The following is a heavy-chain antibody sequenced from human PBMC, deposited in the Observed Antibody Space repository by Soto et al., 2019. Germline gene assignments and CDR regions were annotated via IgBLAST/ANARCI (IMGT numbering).Heavy chain of an antibody. CDR1: VSSISSGSY. CDR2: IYHGGTT. V-gene: IGHV4-38-2*02. D-gene: IGHD6-19*01. J-gene: IGHJ4*01. Sequence: SETLSLTCTVSVSSISSGSYWAWIRQPPGKGPEWIASIYHGGTTFYNPSLKSRITISVDTSNNQFSLKLTSVTAADTAVYYCARVHVMVVAGSTFDYWGHGTLVTVSS. CDR3: ARVHVMVVAGSTFDY.